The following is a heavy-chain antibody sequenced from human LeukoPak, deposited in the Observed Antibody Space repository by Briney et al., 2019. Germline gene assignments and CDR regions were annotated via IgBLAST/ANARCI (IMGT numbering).Heavy chain of an antibody. CDR1: GFTFSSYW. V-gene: IGHV3-7*01. J-gene: IGHJ4*02. D-gene: IGHD3-10*01. CDR3: ARARITMVRGVISRRNYFDY. Sequence: GGSLRLSCAASGFTFSSYWMSWVRQAPGKGLEWVANIKQDGSEKYYVDSEKGRFTISRDNAKSSLYLQMNSLRAEDTAVYYCARARITMVRGVISRRNYFDYWGQGTLVTVSS. CDR2: IKQDGSEK.